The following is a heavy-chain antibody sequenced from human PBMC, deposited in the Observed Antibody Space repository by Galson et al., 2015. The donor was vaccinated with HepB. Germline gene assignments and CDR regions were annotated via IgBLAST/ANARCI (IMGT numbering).Heavy chain of an antibody. CDR3: ARMLRRNRYNYYMDV. J-gene: IGHJ6*03. V-gene: IGHV2-70*11. CDR1: GFSLSTSGVG. CDR2: IDWDDDK. D-gene: IGHD1-14*01. Sequence: PALVKPTQTLTLTCTFSGFSLSTSGVGVGWIRQPPGKALEWLGRIDWDDDKYYSTSVKTRLTISKDTSKNQVVLTMTRMDPVDTATYYCARMLRRNRYNYYMDVWGIGTTVTVSS.